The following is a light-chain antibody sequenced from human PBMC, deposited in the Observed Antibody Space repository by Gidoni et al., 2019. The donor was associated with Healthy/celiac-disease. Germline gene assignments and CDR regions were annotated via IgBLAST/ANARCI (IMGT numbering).Light chain of an antibody. Sequence: IVLTQSPGTLSLSPGERATLSCRASQSVSSSYLAWYQQKPGQAPRLLIYGASSTATGIPDRFSGSVSGTDFTLTISRLETEDFAVSYCQQYGSSPLTFGGGTKVEIK. CDR2: GAS. V-gene: IGKV3-20*01. J-gene: IGKJ4*01. CDR1: QSVSSSY. CDR3: QQYGSSPLT.